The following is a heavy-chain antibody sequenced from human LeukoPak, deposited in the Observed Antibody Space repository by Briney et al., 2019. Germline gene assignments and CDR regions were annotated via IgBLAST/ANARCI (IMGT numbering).Heavy chain of an antibody. CDR2: ISSSSSYI. V-gene: IGHV3-21*01. CDR1: GFTFSSYS. D-gene: IGHD5-18*01. CDR3: ARVGRPTDTATDDFDY. J-gene: IGHJ4*02. Sequence: GGSLRLSCAASGFTFSSYSMNWVRQAPGKGLEWVSSISSSSSYIYYADSVKGRFTISRDNAKNSLYLQMNSLRAEDTAVYYCARVGRPTDTATDDFDYWGQGTLVTVSS.